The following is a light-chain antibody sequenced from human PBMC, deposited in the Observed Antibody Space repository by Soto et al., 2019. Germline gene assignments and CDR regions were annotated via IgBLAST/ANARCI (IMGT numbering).Light chain of an antibody. V-gene: IGLV2-23*01. CDR1: SSDVGSYNL. CDR2: EGS. CDR3: CSYAGSSTLDV. Sequence: QSVLTQPASVSGSPGQSITISCTGTSSDVGSYNLVSWYQQQPGKAPKLMIYEGSKRPSGVSNRFSGSKSGNTASLTISGLQAEDEADYYCCSYAGSSTLDVFGTGTKVTVL. J-gene: IGLJ1*01.